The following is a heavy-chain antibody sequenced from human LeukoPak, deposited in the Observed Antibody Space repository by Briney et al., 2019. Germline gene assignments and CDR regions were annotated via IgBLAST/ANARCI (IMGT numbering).Heavy chain of an antibody. CDR2: VYHRVRT. Sequence: SESLSLTYTVSGDSNGRGFYWGWTRQTPGKWLEGIGRVYHRVRTYYKPTLKGGVTIPTDTSKNQFFLKLRSVTAADTAVYYCARDMDGYQLPGGVYFDSWGQGTLVTVSS. V-gene: IGHV4-38-2*02. CDR1: GDSNGRGFY. CDR3: ARDMDGYQLPGGVYFDS. D-gene: IGHD2-2*01. J-gene: IGHJ4*02.